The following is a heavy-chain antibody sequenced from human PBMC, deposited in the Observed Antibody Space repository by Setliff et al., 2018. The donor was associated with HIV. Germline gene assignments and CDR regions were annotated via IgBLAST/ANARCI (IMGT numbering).Heavy chain of an antibody. J-gene: IGHJ6*02. CDR2: IILLFGTP. D-gene: IGHD3-22*01. CDR3: ARDLYYYDSSGYYPGNYYGMDV. V-gene: IGHV1-69*13. Sequence: SVKVSCKASGGNFSSYAISWVRQAPGQGLEWMGGIILLFGTPNYAQKFQGRVTITADESTSTAYMELSSLRSEYTAVYYCARDLYYYDSSGYYPGNYYGMDVWGQGTTVTVSS. CDR1: GGNFSSYA.